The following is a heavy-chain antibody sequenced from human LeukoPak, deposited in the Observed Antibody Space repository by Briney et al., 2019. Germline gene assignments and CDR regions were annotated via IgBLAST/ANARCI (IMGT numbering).Heavy chain of an antibody. CDR3: AKDRRRGSSGWYYFDY. CDR1: GFTFSSYP. V-gene: IGHV3-23*01. Sequence: PGGSLRLSCSASGFTFSSYPMSRVRQAPGKGLEWVSAISGSGGSTYYADSVKGRFTISRDNSKNTLYLQMKSLRAEDTAVYYCAKDRRRGSSGWYYFDYWGQGTLVTVSS. CDR2: ISGSGGST. J-gene: IGHJ4*02. D-gene: IGHD6-19*01.